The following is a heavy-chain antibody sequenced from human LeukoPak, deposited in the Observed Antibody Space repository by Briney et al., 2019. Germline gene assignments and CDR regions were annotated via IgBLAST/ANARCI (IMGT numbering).Heavy chain of an antibody. D-gene: IGHD4-11*01. CDR3: AIATHTIRADYKPFEF. CDR1: GGSISSYF. V-gene: IGHV4-4*07. Sequence: SETLSLTCALPGGSISSYFWSWLRQPAGKGLEWIGRIYTRGSTTYGPSLKGRITMSVVTSKDQFSLKLSSVTAADTAIYYCAIATHTIRADYKPFEFWGQGTLVTVSS. J-gene: IGHJ4*02. CDR2: IYTRGST.